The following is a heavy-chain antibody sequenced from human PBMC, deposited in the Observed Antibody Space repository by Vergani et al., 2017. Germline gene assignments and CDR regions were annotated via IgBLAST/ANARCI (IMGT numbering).Heavy chain of an antibody. CDR1: GFTFSSYA. Sequence: EVQLLESGGGLVQPGGSLRLSCAASGFTFSSYAMSWVRQAPGKGLEWVSVIYSGGSSTYYADSVKGRFTISRDNSKNTLYLQMNSLRAEDTAVYYCAKDGPNYGSGSYCFDDWGQGTLVTVSS. D-gene: IGHD3-10*01. CDR3: AKDGPNYGSGSYCFDD. CDR2: IYSGGSST. V-gene: IGHV3-23*03. J-gene: IGHJ4*02.